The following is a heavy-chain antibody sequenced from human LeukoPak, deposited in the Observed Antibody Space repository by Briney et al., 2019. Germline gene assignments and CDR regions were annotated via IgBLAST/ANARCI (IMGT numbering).Heavy chain of an antibody. D-gene: IGHD2-2*01. Sequence: SETLSLTCAVYGGFFSGYYRSWIRQPPGKGLEWIGEINHSGSTNYNPSLKSRVTISVDTSKNQFSLKLSSVTAADTAVYYCARGYCSSTSCYGFDYWGQGTLVTVSS. CDR1: GGFFSGYY. V-gene: IGHV4-34*01. CDR3: ARGYCSSTSCYGFDY. J-gene: IGHJ4*02. CDR2: INHSGST.